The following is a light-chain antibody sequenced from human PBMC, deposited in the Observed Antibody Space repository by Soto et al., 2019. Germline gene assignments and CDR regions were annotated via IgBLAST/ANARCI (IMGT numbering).Light chain of an antibody. Sequence: DIVLTDSPGTLSLSRWEIATLYCRASQSVSSNHLAWYQQKPGQAPRLLIYGGSSRATGIPVRFSGSGSETDFTLTITRLEPEDFALYYCQQYSSSRTFGQVTKVDIK. CDR3: QQYSSSRT. CDR1: QSVSSNH. V-gene: IGKV3-20*01. CDR2: GGS. J-gene: IGKJ1*01.